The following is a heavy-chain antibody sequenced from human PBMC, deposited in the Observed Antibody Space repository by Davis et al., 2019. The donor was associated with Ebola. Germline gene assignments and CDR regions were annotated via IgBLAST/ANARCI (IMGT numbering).Heavy chain of an antibody. J-gene: IGHJ4*02. CDR1: GFTFSSYA. V-gene: IGHV3-23*01. CDR3: AKVETGR. CDR2: ISGSGGST. Sequence: GESLKISCAASGFTFSSYAMSWVRQAPGEGLEWVSAISGSGGSTYYADSVKGRFTISRDNSKNTLYLQMNSLRSEDTAVYYCAKVETGRWGQGTLVTVSS.